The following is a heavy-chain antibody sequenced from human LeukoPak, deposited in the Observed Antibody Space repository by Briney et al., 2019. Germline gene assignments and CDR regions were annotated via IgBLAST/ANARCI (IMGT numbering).Heavy chain of an antibody. CDR1: GFTFSSYG. CDR3: AKWGGYSSGWDSFRGAFDI. V-gene: IGHV3-30*02. D-gene: IGHD6-19*01. J-gene: IGHJ3*02. Sequence: GGSLRLSCAASGFTFSSYGMHWVRQAPGKGLEWVAFIRYDGSNKYYADSVKGRFTISRDNSKNTLYLQMNSLRAEDTAVYYCAKWGGYSSGWDSFRGAFDIWGQGTMVTVSS. CDR2: IRYDGSNK.